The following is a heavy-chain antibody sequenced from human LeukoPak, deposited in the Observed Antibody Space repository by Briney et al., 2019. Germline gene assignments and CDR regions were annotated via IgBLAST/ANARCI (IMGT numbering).Heavy chain of an antibody. Sequence: PSETLSLTCAVYGGSFSGYYWSWIRQPPGKGLEWIGEINHSGSTNYNPSLKSRVTISVDTSKNQFSLKLSSVTAADTAVYYCARLTMVRGAMTRFDYWGQGTLVTVSS. V-gene: IGHV4-34*01. CDR1: GGSFSGYY. D-gene: IGHD3-10*01. J-gene: IGHJ4*02. CDR3: ARLTMVRGAMTRFDY. CDR2: INHSGST.